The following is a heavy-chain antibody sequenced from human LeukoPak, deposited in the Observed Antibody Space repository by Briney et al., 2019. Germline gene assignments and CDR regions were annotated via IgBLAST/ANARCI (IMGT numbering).Heavy chain of an antibody. Sequence: SETLSLTCTVSGGSISGYYWSWIRQPPGKGLEWIGYIYYSGSTNYNPSLKSRVTISVDTSKNQFSLKLSSVTAADTAVYYCAVGYSSGWYGYWGQGTLVTVSS. V-gene: IGHV4-59*08. CDR1: GGSISGYY. J-gene: IGHJ4*02. D-gene: IGHD6-19*01. CDR2: IYYSGST. CDR3: AVGYSSGWYGY.